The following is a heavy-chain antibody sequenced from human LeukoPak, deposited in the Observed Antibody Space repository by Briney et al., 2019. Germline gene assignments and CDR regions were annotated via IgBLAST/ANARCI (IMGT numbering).Heavy chain of an antibody. CDR2: ISSSGSTI. J-gene: IGHJ6*03. V-gene: IGHV3-48*03. CDR3: AREGGWLQTYYYYYYMDV. CDR1: GFTFSSYE. D-gene: IGHD5-24*01. Sequence: GGSLRLSCAASGFTFSSYEMNWVRQAPGKGLEWVSYISSSGSTIHYADSVKGRFTISRDNAKNSLYLQMNSLRAEDTAVYYCAREGGWLQTYYYYYYMDVWGKGTTVTISS.